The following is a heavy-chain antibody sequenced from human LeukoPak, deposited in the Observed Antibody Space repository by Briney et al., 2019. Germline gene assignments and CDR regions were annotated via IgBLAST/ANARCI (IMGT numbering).Heavy chain of an antibody. J-gene: IGHJ4*02. V-gene: IGHV1-69*13. CDR3: ARGIQPSGGYYFDY. CDR1: GGTFSSYA. CDR2: IIPIFGTA. Sequence: GASVKVSCKASGGTFSSYAISGVRQAPGQGLEWMGGIIPIFGTANYAQKFQGRVTITADESTSTAYMELSSLRSEDTAVYYCARGIQPSGGYYFDYWGQGTLVTVSS. D-gene: IGHD5-18*01.